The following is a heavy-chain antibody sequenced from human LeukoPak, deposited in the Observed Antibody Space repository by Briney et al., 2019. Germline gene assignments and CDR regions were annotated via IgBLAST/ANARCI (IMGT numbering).Heavy chain of an antibody. Sequence: PSETLSLTCAVSGGSISSGGYSWSWIRQPPGKGLEWIGYIYHSGSTYYNPSLKSRVTISVDRSKNQFSLKLSSVTAADTAVYYCASHSSGYYFGFDYWGQGTLVTVSS. CDR3: ASHSSGYYFGFDY. D-gene: IGHD3-22*01. CDR2: IYHSGST. J-gene: IGHJ4*02. CDR1: GGSISSGGYS. V-gene: IGHV4-30-2*01.